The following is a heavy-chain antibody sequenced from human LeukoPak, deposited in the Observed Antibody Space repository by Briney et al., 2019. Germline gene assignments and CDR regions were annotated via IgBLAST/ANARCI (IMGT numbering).Heavy chain of an antibody. CDR2: IYTSGST. J-gene: IGHJ4*02. V-gene: IGHV4-61*02. CDR3: AREEGYIVATIGAYYIDY. CDR1: GGSISSGSYY. D-gene: IGHD5-12*01. Sequence: SQTLSLTCTVSGGSISSGSYYWSWIRQPAGKGLEWIGRIYTSGSTNYNPSLKSRVTISVDTSKNQFSLKLSSVTAADTAVYYCAREEGYIVATIGAYYIDYWGQGTLVTVSS.